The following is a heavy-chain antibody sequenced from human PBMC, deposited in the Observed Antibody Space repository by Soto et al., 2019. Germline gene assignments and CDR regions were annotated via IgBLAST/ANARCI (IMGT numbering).Heavy chain of an antibody. J-gene: IGHJ5*02. D-gene: IGHD6-6*01. CDR1: GFTFSSYS. V-gene: IGHV3-21*01. CDR3: ARDSGIAARLSWFDP. Sequence: GGSLRLSCAASGFTFSSYSMNWGRQAPGKGLEWVSSISSSSSYIYYADSVKGRFTISRDNAKNSLYLQMNSLRAEDTAVYYCARDSGIAARLSWFDPWGQGPLVTVSS. CDR2: ISSSSSYI.